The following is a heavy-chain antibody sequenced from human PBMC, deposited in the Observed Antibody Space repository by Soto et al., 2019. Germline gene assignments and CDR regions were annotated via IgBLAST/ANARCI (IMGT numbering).Heavy chain of an antibody. CDR1: GYSFTSYA. Sequence: ASVKVSCKASGYSFTSYAMHWVRQAPGQRLEWMGWINAGNGNTKYSQKFQGRVTITRDTSASTAYMELSSLRSEDTAVYYCARSYVDTAMVTDYYYYGMDVWGQGTTVTVSS. J-gene: IGHJ6*02. D-gene: IGHD5-18*01. CDR3: ARSYVDTAMVTDYYYYGMDV. V-gene: IGHV1-3*01. CDR2: INAGNGNT.